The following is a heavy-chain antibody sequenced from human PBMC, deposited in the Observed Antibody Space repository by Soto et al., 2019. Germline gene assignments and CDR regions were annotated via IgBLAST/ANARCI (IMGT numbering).Heavy chain of an antibody. CDR3: ARESEDLTSNFDY. Sequence: GGSLRLSCAASGFTFTRYSMNWVRQAPGKGLEWVSSISSTTNYIYYADSMKGRFTVSRDNAKNSVYLDMNSLSAEDTAVYCCARESEDLTSNFDYWGQGTLVTVSS. CDR2: ISSTTNYI. CDR1: GFTFTRYS. J-gene: IGHJ4*02. V-gene: IGHV3-21*01.